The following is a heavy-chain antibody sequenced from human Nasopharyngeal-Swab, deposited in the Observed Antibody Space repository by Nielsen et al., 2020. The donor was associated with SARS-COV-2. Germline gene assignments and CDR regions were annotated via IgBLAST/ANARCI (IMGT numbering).Heavy chain of an antibody. J-gene: IGHJ6*03. CDR2: IYHSGST. D-gene: IGHD2-15*01. CDR3: ARVSILKVVVVGYYYYMDV. Sequence: WIRQPPGKGLERIGEIYHSGSTNYNPSLKSRVTISVDKSKNQFSLKLSSVTVADTAVYYCARVSILKVVVVGYYYYMDVWGKGTTVTVSS. V-gene: IGHV4-4*02.